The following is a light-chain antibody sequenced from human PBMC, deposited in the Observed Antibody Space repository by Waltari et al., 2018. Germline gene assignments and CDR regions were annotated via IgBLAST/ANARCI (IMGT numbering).Light chain of an antibody. CDR2: DVS. J-gene: IGLJ1*01. Sequence: QSALTQPASVSGSPGQSITISCTGTNSDIGGYNYVSWYQQHAGKAPKLMIYDVSMRPSGLSIRFSGATSGNTASLTISGLQPDDKAYYYCSSYTSRATYVFGTGTKVTVL. CDR3: SSYTSRATYV. CDR1: NSDIGGYNY. V-gene: IGLV2-14*03.